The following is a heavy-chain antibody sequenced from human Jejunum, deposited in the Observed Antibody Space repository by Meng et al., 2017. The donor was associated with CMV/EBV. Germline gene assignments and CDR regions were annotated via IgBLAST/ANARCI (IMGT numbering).Heavy chain of an antibody. D-gene: IGHD4-11*01. CDR3: AHRRAAYSMAWFDP. V-gene: IGHV2-5*01. Sequence: QITLKESGPTLVKPTQTLTLTCTFSGFSLNTYGVGVAWIRQPPGKAPEWLALIYWNDLKYSSPSLKTRLTITKDTSKNQVVLTMTNVDPGDTGTYYCAHRRAAYSMAWFDPWGQGTLVTVAS. CDR2: IYWNDLK. CDR1: GFSLNTYGVG. J-gene: IGHJ5*02.